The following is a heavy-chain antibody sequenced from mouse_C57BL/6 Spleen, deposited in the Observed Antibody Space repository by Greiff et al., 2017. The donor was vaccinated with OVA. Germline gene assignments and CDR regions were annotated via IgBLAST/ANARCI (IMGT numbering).Heavy chain of an antibody. CDR3: ARVISTTVGATRWYLDV. D-gene: IGHD1-1*01. CDR1: GFTFSSYG. V-gene: IGHV5-6*01. Sequence: EVKLMESGGDLVKPGGSLKLSCAASGFTFSSYGMSWVRQTPDKRLEWVATISSGGSYTYYPDSVKGRFTISRDNAKNTLSLQMSSLKSEDTAMYYCARVISTTVGATRWYLDVWGTGTTVTVSS. J-gene: IGHJ1*03. CDR2: ISSGGSYT.